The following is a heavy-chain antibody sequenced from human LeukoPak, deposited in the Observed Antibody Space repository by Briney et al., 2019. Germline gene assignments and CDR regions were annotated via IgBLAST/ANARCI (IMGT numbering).Heavy chain of an antibody. J-gene: IGHJ4*02. V-gene: IGHV3-21*01. Sequence: GGSLRLSCAASRFTFSSYSMNWVRQAPGQGLGWISSTSSSSSYIYYAAPVKGRFTLTRDKDKISLYLQMNSLRGEDTAVYYCARDRSSGWYFFDYWGQGTLVTVSS. D-gene: IGHD6-19*01. CDR3: ARDRSSGWYFFDY. CDR2: TSSSSSYI. CDR1: RFTFSSYS.